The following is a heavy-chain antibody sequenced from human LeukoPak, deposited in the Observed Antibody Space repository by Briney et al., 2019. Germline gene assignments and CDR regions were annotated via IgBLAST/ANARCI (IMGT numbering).Heavy chain of an antibody. CDR1: GGTFSSYA. J-gene: IGHJ4*02. CDR3: ARERNGVVGAFDY. CDR2: IIPIFGTA. D-gene: IGHD1-26*01. Sequence: GASVKVSCKASGGTFSSYAISWVRQAPGQGLEWMGGIIPIFGTANYAQKFQGRVTITADESTSTAYMELSSLRSEDTAVYYCARERNGVVGAFDYWGQGTLVTVSS. V-gene: IGHV1-69*13.